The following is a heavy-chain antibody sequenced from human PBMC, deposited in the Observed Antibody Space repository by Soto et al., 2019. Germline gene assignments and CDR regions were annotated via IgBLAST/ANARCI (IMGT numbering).Heavy chain of an antibody. CDR1: GFSLTTDRVG. V-gene: IGHV2-5*02. J-gene: IGHJ5*02. CDR3: AHANGGRSLS. CDR2: IYWDDSK. D-gene: IGHD2-8*01. Sequence: QITLKATGPTLVKHTPTLTLTCTFSGFSLTTDRVGVVGIRQTPGEALEWLAVIYWDDSKTYRPSLEGRLTITNDPSKNPASLTMTIMDFLDTATYYCAHANGGRSLSWGKGTLVTVSS.